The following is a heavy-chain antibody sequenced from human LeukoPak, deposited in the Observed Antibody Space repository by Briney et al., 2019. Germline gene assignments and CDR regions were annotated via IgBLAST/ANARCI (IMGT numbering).Heavy chain of an antibody. CDR2: IYYSGST. D-gene: IGHD6-19*01. Sequence: PSQTLSLTCTVSGGSISSGVYYWSSIRQHPGKGLEWIRYIYYSGSTNYNPSLKSRVTISVDTSKNQFSLKLTSVTAADTAVYYCARVDMYTSGWYLNWYFDLWGRGTLVTVSS. CDR1: GGSISSGVYY. J-gene: IGHJ2*01. CDR3: ARVDMYTSGWYLNWYFDL. V-gene: IGHV4-61*08.